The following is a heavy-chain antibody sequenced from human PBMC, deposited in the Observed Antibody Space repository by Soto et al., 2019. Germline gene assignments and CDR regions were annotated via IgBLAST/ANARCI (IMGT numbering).Heavy chain of an antibody. CDR2: ISYDGSNK. D-gene: IGHD4-17*01. V-gene: IGHV3-30-3*01. CDR3: ARPMTTVTTFDY. J-gene: IGHJ4*02. CDR1: GFTFSSYA. Sequence: QVQLVESGGGVVQPGRSLRLSCAASGFTFSSYAMHWVRQAPGKGLEWVAVISYDGSNKYYADSVKGRFTISRDNSKKTLYLQMNSLRAEDTAVYYCARPMTTVTTFDYWGQGTLVTVSS.